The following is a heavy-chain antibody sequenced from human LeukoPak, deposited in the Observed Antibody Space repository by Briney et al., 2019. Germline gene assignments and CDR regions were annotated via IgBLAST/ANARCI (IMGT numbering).Heavy chain of an antibody. CDR3: ANFWSGYDDAFEI. CDR1: GYTFTDYY. V-gene: IGHV1-69-2*01. D-gene: IGHD3-3*01. J-gene: IGHJ3*02. Sequence: GATVKISCKASGYTFTDYYMHWVQQAPGKGLEWMGRVDPEDGTTMFAEKFQGRVTITADTSTDTAHMELSSLRSEDTAVYYCANFWSGYDDAFEIWGQGTMVTVSS. CDR2: VDPEDGTT.